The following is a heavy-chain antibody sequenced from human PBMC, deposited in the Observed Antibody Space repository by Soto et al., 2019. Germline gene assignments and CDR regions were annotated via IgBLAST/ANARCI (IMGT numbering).Heavy chain of an antibody. CDR3: VRGGGGGLFDP. Sequence: PGGSLRLSCAASGFTFSSYGMHWVRQAPGKGLEWVAVIWYDGSNKYYADSVKGRFTISRDNSKNTLYLQMTSLTTEDTAMYYCVRGGGGGLFDPWGQGTMVTVSS. CDR1: GFTFSSYG. CDR2: IWYDGSNK. J-gene: IGHJ5*02. D-gene: IGHD2-15*01. V-gene: IGHV3-33*01.